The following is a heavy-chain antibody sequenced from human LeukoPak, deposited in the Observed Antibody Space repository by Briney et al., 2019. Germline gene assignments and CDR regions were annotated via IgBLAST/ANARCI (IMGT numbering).Heavy chain of an antibody. CDR1: GGSFSGYY. CDR2: INHSGST. Sequence: SETLSLTCAVYGGSFSGYYWSWIRQPPGKGLEWIGEINHSGSTNYNPSLKSRVTISVDRSKNQFSLKLSSVTAADTAVYYCARGITMVRGVIGGFDYWGQGTLVTVSS. CDR3: ARGITMVRGVIGGFDY. J-gene: IGHJ4*02. D-gene: IGHD3-10*01. V-gene: IGHV4-34*01.